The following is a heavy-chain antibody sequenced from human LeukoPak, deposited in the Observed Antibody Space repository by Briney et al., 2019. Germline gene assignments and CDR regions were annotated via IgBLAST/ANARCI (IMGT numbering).Heavy chain of an antibody. D-gene: IGHD1-26*01. J-gene: IGHJ6*02. CDR1: GGSISSSSYY. CDR2: IYYSGST. CDR3: ARHARTELLNYYYGMDV. Sequence: SSETLSLTCTVSGGSISSSSYYWGWIRQPPGKGLEWIGSIYYSGSTYYNPSLKSRVTISVDTSKNQFSLKLSSVTAADTAVYYCARHARTELLNYYYGMDVWGQGTTVTVSS. V-gene: IGHV4-39*07.